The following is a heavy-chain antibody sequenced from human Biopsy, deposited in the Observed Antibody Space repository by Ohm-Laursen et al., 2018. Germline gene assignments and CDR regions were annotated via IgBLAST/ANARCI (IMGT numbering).Heavy chain of an antibody. CDR3: TRDRGITVAGTLGFNFDY. V-gene: IGHV1-2*02. J-gene: IGHJ4*02. CDR2: INPNSGGT. CDR1: GYTFTAFS. D-gene: IGHD6-19*01. Sequence: GSSVKASCKASGYTFTAFSVHWLRQAPGQGLEWMGWINPNSGGTNYAQKFQGRVTMTRDTSISTAYMDLSGLRSDDTAVYYCTRDRGITVAGTLGFNFDYWGQGTLVTVSS.